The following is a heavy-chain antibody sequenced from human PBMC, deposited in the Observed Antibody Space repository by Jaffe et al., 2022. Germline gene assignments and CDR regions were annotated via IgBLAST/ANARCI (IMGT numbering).Heavy chain of an antibody. J-gene: IGHJ4*02. CDR1: GGSISSSSYY. CDR2: IYYSGST. V-gene: IGHV4-39*01. Sequence: QLQLQESGPGLVKPSETLSLTCTVSGGSISSSSYYWGWIRQPPGKGLEWIGSIYYSGSTYYNPSLKSRVTISVDTSKNQFSLKLSSVTAADTAVYYCAQIGYLRRLFDYWGQGTLVTVSS. CDR3: AQIGYLRRLFDY. D-gene: IGHD5-18*01.